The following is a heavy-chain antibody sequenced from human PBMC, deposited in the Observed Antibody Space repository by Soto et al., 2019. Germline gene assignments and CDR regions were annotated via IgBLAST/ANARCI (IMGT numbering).Heavy chain of an antibody. CDR1: GGTFSSYT. CDR2: VIPILGIA. J-gene: IGHJ6*03. CDR3: ARRPRDSNYYMDV. V-gene: IGHV1-69*02. Sequence: QVQLVQSGAEVKKPGSSVKVSCKASGGTFSSYTISWVRQAPGQGLEWMGRVIPILGIANYAQKFQGRVTITADKSTSTAYMELSSLRSEDTAVYYCARRPRDSNYYMDVWGKGTTVTVSS. D-gene: IGHD4-4*01.